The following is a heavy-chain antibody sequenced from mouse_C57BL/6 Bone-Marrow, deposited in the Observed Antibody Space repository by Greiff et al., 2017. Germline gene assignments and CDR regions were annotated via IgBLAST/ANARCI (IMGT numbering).Heavy chain of an antibody. CDR2: IYPRSGNT. Sequence: QVQLQQSGAELARPGASVKLSCKASGYTFTSYGISWVKQRTGQGLEWIGEIYPRSGNTYYNEKFKGKATLTADNSFSTAYMELRSLTSEDSAVYLCAREWYYYSRSPYYYSMDYWGQGTSVTVSA. CDR1: GYTFTSYG. CDR3: AREWYYYSRSPYYYSMDY. D-gene: IGHD1-1*01. J-gene: IGHJ4*01. V-gene: IGHV1-81*01.